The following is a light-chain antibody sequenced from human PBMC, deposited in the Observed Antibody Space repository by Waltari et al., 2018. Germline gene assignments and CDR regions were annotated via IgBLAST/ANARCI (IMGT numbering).Light chain of an antibody. J-gene: IGKJ1*01. CDR2: DAT. CDR3: QQYGSSPWT. V-gene: IGKV4-1*01. Sequence: DIVMTQSPDSLAMSLGERATINCQSSQSVLYSTNNKDHLAWCQQNPGQAPRLLIYDATDRATGIPGRFSGSGSGTDFTLTISRLEPEDFAVYYCQQYGSSPWTFGQGTKVEIK. CDR1: QSVLYSTNNKDH.